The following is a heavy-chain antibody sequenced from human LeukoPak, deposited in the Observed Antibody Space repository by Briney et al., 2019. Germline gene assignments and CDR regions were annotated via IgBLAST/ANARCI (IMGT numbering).Heavy chain of an antibody. D-gene: IGHD3-9*01. CDR3: ARKDYDIHTFVCDY. V-gene: IGHV3-11*01. Sequence: PGGSLRLSCAASGFTFSDYYMSWIRQAPGKGLEWVSYISSSGSTIYYADSVKGRFTISRDNAKNSLYLQMNSLRAEDTAVYYCARKDYDIHTFVCDYWGQGTLVTVSS. CDR2: ISSSGSTI. CDR1: GFTFSDYY. J-gene: IGHJ4*02.